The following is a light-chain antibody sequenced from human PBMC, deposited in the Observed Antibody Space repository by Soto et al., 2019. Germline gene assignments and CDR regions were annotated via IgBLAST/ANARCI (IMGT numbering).Light chain of an antibody. CDR3: CSYVASHTFK. V-gene: IGLV2-11*01. J-gene: IGLJ2*01. CDR2: DVS. Sequence: QSALTQPRSVSGSPGQSVTISCTETSSDFGGYNYVSWYQQHPGKAPKLIIYDVSDRPSGVPDRFSGSKSGHAASLTISGLQAEDEADYYCCSYVASHTFKFGGGTKVTVL. CDR1: SSDFGGYNY.